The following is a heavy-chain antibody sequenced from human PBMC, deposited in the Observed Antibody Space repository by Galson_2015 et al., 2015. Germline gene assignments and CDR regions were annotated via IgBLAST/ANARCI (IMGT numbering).Heavy chain of an antibody. Sequence: SETLSLTCAVYGGSFSGYYWSWIRQPPGKGLEWIGEINHSGSTNYNPSLKSRVTISVDTSKNQFSLKLSSVTAADTAVYYCARTRGAKGPYYYYGMDVWGQGTTVTVSS. CDR2: INHSGST. CDR1: GGSFSGYY. J-gene: IGHJ6*02. D-gene: IGHD4/OR15-4a*01. CDR3: ARTRGAKGPYYYYGMDV. V-gene: IGHV4-34*01.